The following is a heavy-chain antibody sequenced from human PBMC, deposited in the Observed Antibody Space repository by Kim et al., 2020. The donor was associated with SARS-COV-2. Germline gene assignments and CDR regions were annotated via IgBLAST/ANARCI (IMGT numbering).Heavy chain of an antibody. V-gene: IGHV3-23*01. D-gene: IGHD6-13*01. CDR3: AKDGAAAGIVSYYGMDV. CDR1: GFTFSSYA. J-gene: IGHJ6*02. Sequence: GGSLRLSCAASGFTFSSYAMSWVRQAPGKGLEWVSAISGSGGSTYYADSVKGRFTISRDNSKNTLYLQMNSLRAEDTAVYYCAKDGAAAGIVSYYGMDVWGQGTTVTVSS. CDR2: ISGSGGST.